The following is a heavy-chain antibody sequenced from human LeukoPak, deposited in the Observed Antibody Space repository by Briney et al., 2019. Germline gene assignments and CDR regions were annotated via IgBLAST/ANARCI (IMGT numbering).Heavy chain of an antibody. D-gene: IGHD6-19*01. CDR3: ARVKSTQYSCGSFDY. Sequence: GASVKVSCKASGYTFTGYYMHWVRQAPGQGLEWMGWINPNSGGTNYAQKFQGRVTMTRDTSISTAYMELSRLRSDDTAVYYCARVKSTQYSCGSFDYWGQGTLVTVSS. CDR1: GYTFTGYY. J-gene: IGHJ4*02. CDR2: INPNSGGT. V-gene: IGHV1-2*02.